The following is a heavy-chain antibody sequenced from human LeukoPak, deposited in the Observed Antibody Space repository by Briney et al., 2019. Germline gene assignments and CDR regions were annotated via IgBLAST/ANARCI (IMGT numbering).Heavy chain of an antibody. Sequence: GRSLRLSCAASGFTFDDYAMHWVRQAPGKGLEWISGISWNSGSIGYADSVKGRFTISRDNAKNSLYLQMNSLRAEDTAVYYCARDLDSYWYFDLWGRGTLVTVSS. CDR3: ARDLDSYWYFDL. J-gene: IGHJ2*01. V-gene: IGHV3-9*01. D-gene: IGHD1-1*01. CDR2: ISWNSGSI. CDR1: GFTFDDYA.